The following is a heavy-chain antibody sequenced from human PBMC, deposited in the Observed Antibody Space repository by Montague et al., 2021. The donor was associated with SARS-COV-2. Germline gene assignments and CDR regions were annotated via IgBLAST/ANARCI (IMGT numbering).Heavy chain of an antibody. Sequence: SETLSLTSTVSGGSISSSSYYWGWIRQPPGKGLGWIGSIYYSGSAYYNPSLKSRVTISVGTSKNQFSLKLSSVTAADTAVYYCARHFKVTLVRWLQPRGGFDYWGQGTLVTVSS. CDR3: ARHFKVTLVRWLQPRGGFDY. CDR1: GGSISSSSYY. J-gene: IGHJ4*02. D-gene: IGHD5-24*01. CDR2: IYYSGSA. V-gene: IGHV4-39*01.